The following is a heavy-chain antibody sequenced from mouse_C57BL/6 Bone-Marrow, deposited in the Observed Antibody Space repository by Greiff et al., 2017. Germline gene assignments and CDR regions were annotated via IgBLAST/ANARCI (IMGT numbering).Heavy chain of an antibody. CDR1: GFNIKDDY. Sequence: EVQLQQSGAELVRPGASVKLSCTASGFNIKDDYMHWVKQRPEQGLEWIGWIDPENGDTEYASKFQGKATITADTSSTTAYLQLSSLTSEDTAVYYCTTYGYEDYWGQGTTLTVSS. CDR2: IDPENGDT. D-gene: IGHD1-1*01. V-gene: IGHV14-4*01. J-gene: IGHJ2*01. CDR3: TTYGYEDY.